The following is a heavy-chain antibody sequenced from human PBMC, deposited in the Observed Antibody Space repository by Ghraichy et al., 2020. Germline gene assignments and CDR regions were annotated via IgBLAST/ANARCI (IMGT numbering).Heavy chain of an antibody. Sequence: GSLRLSCTVSGGSMTYYYWSWIRQSPGRGLEWIGYIYYSGSTDYNPSLKSQVTISVDTSKNQFSLKLSSVTAADTAVYYCARGKLDDFWIGYTYGMDVWGQGTTVTVSS. J-gene: IGHJ6*02. CDR1: GGSMTYYY. CDR2: IYYSGST. D-gene: IGHD3-3*01. CDR3: ARGKLDDFWIGYTYGMDV. V-gene: IGHV4-59*01.